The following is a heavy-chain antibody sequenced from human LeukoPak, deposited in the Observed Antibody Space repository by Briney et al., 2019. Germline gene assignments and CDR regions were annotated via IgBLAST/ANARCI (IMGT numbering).Heavy chain of an antibody. J-gene: IGHJ4*02. CDR2: FHYIGLT. Sequence: SETLSVTCTVSGGSINDYYWSWIRQAPGKGLEWIGYFHYIGLTDYNPSLKSRITISDDTSKNQVTLKLTSVTAADTAVYYCARADYGDFDYWGQGTLVTVSS. CDR3: ARADYGDFDY. CDR1: GGSINDYY. V-gene: IGHV4-59*01. D-gene: IGHD4-17*01.